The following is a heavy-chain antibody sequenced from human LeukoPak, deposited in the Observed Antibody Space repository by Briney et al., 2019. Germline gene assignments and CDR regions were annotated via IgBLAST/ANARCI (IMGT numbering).Heavy chain of an antibody. CDR3: ASLDSRGYDAFDI. Sequence: SQTLSLTCTASGGSISSGGYYWSWIRQHPGKGLEWIGYIYYSGSTYYNPSLKSRVTISVDTSKNQFSLKLSSVTAADTAVYYCASLDSRGYDAFDIWGQGTMVTVSS. J-gene: IGHJ3*02. CDR1: GGSISSGGYY. CDR2: IYYSGST. V-gene: IGHV4-31*03. D-gene: IGHD3-10*01.